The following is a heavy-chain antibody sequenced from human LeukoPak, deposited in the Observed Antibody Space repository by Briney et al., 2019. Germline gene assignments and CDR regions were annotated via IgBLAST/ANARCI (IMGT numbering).Heavy chain of an antibody. CDR1: GFIVSRNH. Sequence: GGSLRLSCAGSGFIVSRNHMNWVRQAPGKGLEWVSIIQSAGNTYYADSVKGRFTTSRDDSKNTLYLQMNSLRVEDTAIYYCARMLFCSGGSCQDHWGQGTRVTVSS. CDR3: ARMLFCSGGSCQDH. CDR2: IQSAGNT. V-gene: IGHV3-53*01. D-gene: IGHD2-15*01. J-gene: IGHJ4*02.